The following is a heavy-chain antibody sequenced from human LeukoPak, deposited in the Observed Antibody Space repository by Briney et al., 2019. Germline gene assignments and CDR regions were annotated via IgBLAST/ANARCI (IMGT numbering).Heavy chain of an antibody. J-gene: IGHJ6*03. CDR1: GGSISSYY. D-gene: IGHD3-22*01. CDR3: ARGRRGYDSSGHYYYYMDV. V-gene: IGHV4-59*12. Sequence: SETLSLTCTVSGGSISSYYWSWIRQPPGKGLEWIGYIYYSGSTNYNPSLKSRVPISVDTSKNQFSLKLSSVTAADTAVYYCARGRRGYDSSGHYYYYMDVWGKGTTVTVSS. CDR2: IYYSGST.